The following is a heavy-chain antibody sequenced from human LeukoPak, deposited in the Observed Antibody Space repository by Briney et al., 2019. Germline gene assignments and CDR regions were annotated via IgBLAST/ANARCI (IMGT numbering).Heavy chain of an antibody. V-gene: IGHV1-69*05. Sequence: ASVKVSCKASGGTFSSYAISWVRQAPGQGLEWMGGIIPIFGTANYAQKFQGRVTITTDESTSTAYMELSSLRSEDTAVYYCARGYFNWLSLDYWGRGTLVTVSS. J-gene: IGHJ4*02. CDR3: ARGYFNWLSLDY. CDR2: IIPIFGTA. CDR1: GGTFSSYA. D-gene: IGHD3-9*01.